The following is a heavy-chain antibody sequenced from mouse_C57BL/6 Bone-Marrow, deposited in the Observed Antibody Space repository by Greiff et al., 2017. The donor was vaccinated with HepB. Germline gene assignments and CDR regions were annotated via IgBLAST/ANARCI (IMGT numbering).Heavy chain of an antibody. CDR1: GYAFTNYL. CDR2: INPGSGGT. V-gene: IGHV1-54*01. CDR3: ARAGLGYAMDY. J-gene: IGHJ4*01. Sequence: VQLQQSGAELVRPGTSVKVSCKASGYAFTNYLIEWVKQRPGQGLEWIGVINPGSGGTNYNEKFKGKATLTADKSSSTAYMQLSSLPSEDSAVNFCARAGLGYAMDYWGQGTSVTVSS.